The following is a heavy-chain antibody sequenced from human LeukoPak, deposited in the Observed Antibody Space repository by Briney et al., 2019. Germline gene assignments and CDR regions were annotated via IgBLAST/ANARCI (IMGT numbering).Heavy chain of an antibody. Sequence: ASVKVSCKASGYTFTSYGISWVRQAPGRGLEWMGWISAYNGNTNYAQKLQGRVTMTTDTSTSTAYMELRSLRSDDTAVYYCARDRYSGSYYFVFPFDYWGQGTLVTVSS. CDR3: ARDRYSGSYYFVFPFDY. J-gene: IGHJ4*02. V-gene: IGHV1-18*01. CDR2: ISAYNGNT. CDR1: GYTFTSYG. D-gene: IGHD1-26*01.